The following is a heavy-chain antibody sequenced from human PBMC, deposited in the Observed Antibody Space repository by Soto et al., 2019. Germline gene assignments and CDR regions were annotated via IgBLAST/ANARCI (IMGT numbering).Heavy chain of an antibody. CDR3: AREGINNYNEYYFDS. CDR1: GFTFSTYS. J-gene: IGHJ4*02. V-gene: IGHV3-21*01. D-gene: IGHD4-4*01. Sequence: VGSLRLSCAASGFTFSTYSMNWVRQAPGKGLEWVSSISGSGNYTHYADFLRGRFTISRDNAKTSLYLQMNSLRAEDTAVYYCAREGINNYNEYYFDSWGQGTVVTVSS. CDR2: ISGSGNYT.